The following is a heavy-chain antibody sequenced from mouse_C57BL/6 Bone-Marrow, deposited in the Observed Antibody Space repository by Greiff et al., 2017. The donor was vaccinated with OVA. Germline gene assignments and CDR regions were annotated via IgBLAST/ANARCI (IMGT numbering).Heavy chain of an antibody. D-gene: IGHD2-4*01. Sequence: VQLVESGAELARPGASVKLSCKASGYTFTSYGISWVKQRTGQGLEWIGEIYPRSGNTYYNEKFKGKATLTADKSSSTAYMELRSLTSEDSAVYFCARRGLRPWFAYWGQGTLVTVSA. J-gene: IGHJ3*01. V-gene: IGHV1-81*01. CDR1: GYTFTSYG. CDR2: IYPRSGNT. CDR3: ARRGLRPWFAY.